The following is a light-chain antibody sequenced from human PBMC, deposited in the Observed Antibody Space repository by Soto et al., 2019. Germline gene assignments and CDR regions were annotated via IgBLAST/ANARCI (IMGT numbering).Light chain of an antibody. V-gene: IGKV3-20*01. J-gene: IGKJ5*01. Sequence: EIVLTQSPGTLSLSPGERATLSCRSIQSVSNNYLAWYQQQPGQAPRLLIYGASNRATGIPDRFSGSGSGTDFTPTISRLEPEDFALYYCQHYYGTSPITFGQGTRLEIK. CDR3: QHYYGTSPIT. CDR2: GAS. CDR1: QSVSNNY.